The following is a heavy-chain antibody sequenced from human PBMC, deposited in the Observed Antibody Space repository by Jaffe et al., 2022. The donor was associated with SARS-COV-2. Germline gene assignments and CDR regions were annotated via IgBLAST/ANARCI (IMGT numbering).Heavy chain of an antibody. CDR2: INEDGSEK. J-gene: IGHJ4*02. CDR1: GFTFSTFW. CDR3: VRYSSRQRAFDS. V-gene: IGHV3-7*01. D-gene: IGHD3-22*01. Sequence: EVQLVESGGGLVQPGGSVRLSCAVSGFTFSTFWMTYVRQAPGKGLEWVANINEDGSEKEYVDSVKGRFTISRDNTKNSLHLQMNSLRVEDTAVYYCVRYSSRQRAFDSWGQGTLVTVSS.